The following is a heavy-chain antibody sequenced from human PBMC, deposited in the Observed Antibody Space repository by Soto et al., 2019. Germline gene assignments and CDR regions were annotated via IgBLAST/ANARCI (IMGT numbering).Heavy chain of an antibody. Sequence: QVQLVQSGAEVKKPGASVKVSCKASGYTFTSYGISWVRQAPGQGLEWMGRISAYNGNTNYEQKLKGRATMTTDASTTTADMELRSLRSDDKALYYFASVVAALGRWCDPWGQGTGVTVSS. CDR1: GYTFTSYG. J-gene: IGHJ5*02. CDR3: ASVVAALGRWCDP. D-gene: IGHD2-15*01. V-gene: IGHV1-18*01. CDR2: ISAYNGNT.